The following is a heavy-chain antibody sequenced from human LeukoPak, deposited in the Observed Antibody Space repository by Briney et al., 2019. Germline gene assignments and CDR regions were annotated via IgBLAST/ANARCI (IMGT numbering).Heavy chain of an antibody. V-gene: IGHV3-30*04. J-gene: IGHJ4*02. Sequence: GGSLRLSCAASGFTFSSYAVHWVRQAPGKGLEWVAVISYDGSNKYYADSVKGRFTISRDNSKNTLYLQMNSLRAEDTAVYYCARAPLRYCGGDCYIPYFDYWGQGTLVTVSS. D-gene: IGHD2-21*02. CDR1: GFTFSSYA. CDR3: ARAPLRYCGGDCYIPYFDY. CDR2: ISYDGSNK.